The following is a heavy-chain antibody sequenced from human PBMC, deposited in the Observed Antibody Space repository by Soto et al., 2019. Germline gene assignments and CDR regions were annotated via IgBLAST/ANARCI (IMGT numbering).Heavy chain of an antibody. CDR3: AHSRCGGDCLRSYSSHYSFGMDV. CDR2: IYWDDDK. CDR1: GFSLSTGGVG. V-gene: IGHV2-5*02. Sequence: QITLKESGPTLVKPTQTLTLTCTFSGFSLSTGGVGVGWIRQPPGKALEWLALIYWDDDKRYSPSLKSRLTVTNDTSKNQMVLTMTTMDPVDTATYYCAHSRCGGDCLRSYSSHYSFGMDVWGQGTTVTVSS. J-gene: IGHJ6*02. D-gene: IGHD2-21*02.